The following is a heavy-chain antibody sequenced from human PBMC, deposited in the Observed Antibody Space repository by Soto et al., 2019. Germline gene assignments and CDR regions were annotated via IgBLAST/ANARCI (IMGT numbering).Heavy chain of an antibody. Sequence: EVQLVESGGGMVMPGGSLRLSCAASGFTFSDAWMTGIRQAPGKGLQCVGRIKRKIDGETTDYAAPVKGRFTISRDDSKNTLYLQMNSLKVEDTAMYYCVTDRGGGMDVWGQGTTVTVSS. J-gene: IGHJ6*01. V-gene: IGHV3-15*01. CDR2: IKRKIDGETT. CDR1: GFTFSDAW. CDR3: VTDRGGGMDV. D-gene: IGHD3-10*01.